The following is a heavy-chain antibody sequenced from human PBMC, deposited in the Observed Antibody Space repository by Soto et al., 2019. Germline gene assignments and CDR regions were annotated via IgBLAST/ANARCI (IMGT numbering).Heavy chain of an antibody. CDR2: INHSGST. CDR1: GGSFSGYY. D-gene: IGHD2-21*01. Sequence: PSETLSLTCAVDGGSFSGYYCSWIRQPPGKGLEWIGEINHSGSTNYNPSLKSRVTISVDTSKNQFSLKLSSVTAADTAVYYCARGGISHWAYFYYMDVWDRGTTVTVS. V-gene: IGHV4-34*01. J-gene: IGHJ6*03. CDR3: ARGGISHWAYFYYMDV.